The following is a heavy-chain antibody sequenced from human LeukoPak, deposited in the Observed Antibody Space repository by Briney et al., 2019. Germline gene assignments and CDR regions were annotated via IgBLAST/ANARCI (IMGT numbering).Heavy chain of an antibody. D-gene: IGHD2-15*01. CDR3: ARYGGTNTPFDY. Sequence: SETLSLTCAVYGGSFSGYYWSWIRQPPGKGLERIGEINHSGSTNYNPSLKSRVTISVDTSKNQSSLKLSSVTAADTAVYYCARYGGTNTPFDYWGQGTLVTVSS. CDR2: INHSGST. CDR1: GGSFSGYY. V-gene: IGHV4-34*01. J-gene: IGHJ4*02.